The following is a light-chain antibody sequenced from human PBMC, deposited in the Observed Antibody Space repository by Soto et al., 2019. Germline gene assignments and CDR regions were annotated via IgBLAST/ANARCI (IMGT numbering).Light chain of an antibody. CDR3: QQYGSSPIT. J-gene: IGKJ5*01. CDR2: GAS. Sequence: EIVLTQSPGTLSLSPGERATLSCRAIQSVSSSYLAWYQQKSGQAPRLLIYGASSRATGIPDRFSGSGSGTDFTLTISRLEPEDFAAYYCQQYGSSPITFGQGTRLEIK. V-gene: IGKV3-20*01. CDR1: QSVSSSY.